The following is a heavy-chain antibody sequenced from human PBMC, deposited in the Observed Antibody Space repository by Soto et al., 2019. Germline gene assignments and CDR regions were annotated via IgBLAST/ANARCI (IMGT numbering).Heavy chain of an antibody. V-gene: IGHV3-33*01. Sequence: QVQLVESGGGVVQPGRSLRLSCAASGFTFSSYGMHWVRQAPGKGLEWVAVIWYDGSNKYYADSVKGRFTISRDNSKNTLYLQMNSLRAEDTAVYYCARGRLAYCGGDCYSPIDYWGQGTLVTVSS. J-gene: IGHJ4*02. CDR1: GFTFSSYG. D-gene: IGHD2-21*02. CDR3: ARGRLAYCGGDCYSPIDY. CDR2: IWYDGSNK.